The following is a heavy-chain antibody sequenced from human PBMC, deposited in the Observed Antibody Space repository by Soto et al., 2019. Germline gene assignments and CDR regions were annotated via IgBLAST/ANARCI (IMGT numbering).Heavy chain of an antibody. Sequence: GGSLRLSCAASGFTFSDHYMDWVRQAPGKGLEWVGRIRNKANSYTTEYAASVRGRFTISRDDSKNSLYLQMNSLKTEDTAVYYCARFYCSSTSCQSFDYWGQGTLVTVSS. J-gene: IGHJ4*02. D-gene: IGHD2-2*01. CDR3: ARFYCSSTSCQSFDY. V-gene: IGHV3-72*01. CDR1: GFTFSDHY. CDR2: IRNKANSYTT.